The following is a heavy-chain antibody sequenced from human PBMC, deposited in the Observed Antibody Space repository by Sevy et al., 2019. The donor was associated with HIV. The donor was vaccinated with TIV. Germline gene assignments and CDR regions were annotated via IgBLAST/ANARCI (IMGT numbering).Heavy chain of an antibody. CDR3: AREGSAYDTYYYHYAMDV. D-gene: IGHD5-12*01. CDR1: GFTFSGSA. V-gene: IGHV3-7*01. J-gene: IGHJ6*02. CDR2: INQDGSEK. Sequence: GGSLRLSCAASGFTFSGSAMHWVRQASGKGLEWVANINQDGSEKYYSDSLKGRFSISRDNSKNSVHLQINTLRAEDTAVYYCAREGSAYDTYYYHYAMDVWGQGTTVTVSS.